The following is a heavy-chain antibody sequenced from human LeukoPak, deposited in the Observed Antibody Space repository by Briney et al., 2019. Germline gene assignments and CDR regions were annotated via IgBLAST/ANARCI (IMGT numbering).Heavy chain of an antibody. Sequence: SETLSLTCAASGVTISSYYWSWIRQPPGKGLEWIGYIYNSGSTNYNPSLNSRVTISVDTSKNQFSLKLSSVTAADTAVYYCARDGGYGDLHWGQGTLVTVSS. D-gene: IGHD4-17*01. CDR3: ARDGGYGDLH. J-gene: IGHJ4*02. CDR2: IYNSGST. CDR1: GVTISSYY. V-gene: IGHV4-59*01.